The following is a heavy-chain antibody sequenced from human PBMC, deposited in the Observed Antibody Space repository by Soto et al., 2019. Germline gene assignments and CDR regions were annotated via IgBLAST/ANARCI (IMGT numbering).Heavy chain of an antibody. Sequence: EVQLLESGGGLVQPGGSLRLSCAASGFTFSNYAMTWVRQAAGKGLEWVSSISGPGGSTYYADSVQGRFTVSRDNSKNTLFLQMNSLRAEDTALYYCAMDERIAVAGTDTWGQGLLVTVTS. CDR3: AMDERIAVAGTDT. V-gene: IGHV3-23*01. CDR2: ISGPGGST. J-gene: IGHJ5*02. D-gene: IGHD6-19*01. CDR1: GFTFSNYA.